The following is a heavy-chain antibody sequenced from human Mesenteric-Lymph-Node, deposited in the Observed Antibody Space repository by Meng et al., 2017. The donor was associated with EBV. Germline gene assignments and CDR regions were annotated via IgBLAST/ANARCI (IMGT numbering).Heavy chain of an antibody. V-gene: IGHV4-4*02. Sequence: QFQLQESGPGLVKPSGTLSLTCDVSGGSISTSDWWSWFRQPPGQGLEWIGEIYHTGSTNYNPSLRSRVTISVDNSKNQFSLRLNSVTAADTAVFYCAGGPTDMVTYLHYWGQGTLVTVSS. CDR3: AGGPTDMVTYLHY. J-gene: IGHJ4*02. CDR1: GGSISTSDW. CDR2: IYHTGST. D-gene: IGHD5-18*01.